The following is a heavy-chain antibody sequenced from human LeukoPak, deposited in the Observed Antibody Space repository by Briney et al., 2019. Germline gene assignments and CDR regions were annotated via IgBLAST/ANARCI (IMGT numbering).Heavy chain of an antibody. CDR2: ISSRSRYT. V-gene: IGHV3-11*05. Sequence: GGSVRLSCAAWGFTFSDYYMSGLRHAPGKGREGVSYISSRSRYTKYADSVKGRSTISRDNAKNSLYLKMNSLRAEDTAVYYCARALVSGSYGSGSYYNALPRYYFDYWGQGTLVTVSS. D-gene: IGHD3-10*01. CDR3: ARALVSGSYGSGSYYNALPRYYFDY. J-gene: IGHJ4*02. CDR1: GFTFSDYY.